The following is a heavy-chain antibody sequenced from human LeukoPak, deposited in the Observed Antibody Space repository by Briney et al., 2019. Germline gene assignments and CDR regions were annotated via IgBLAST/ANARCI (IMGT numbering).Heavy chain of an antibody. CDR1: GFTFSSYA. Sequence: GGSLRLSCAASGFTFSSYAMRWVRQAPGKGLEWVAVISYDGSNKYYADSVKGRFTISRDNSKNTLYLQMNSLRAEDTAVYYCAREPYSSGWSYFDYWGQGTLVTVSS. V-gene: IGHV3-30-3*01. CDR2: ISYDGSNK. CDR3: AREPYSSGWSYFDY. J-gene: IGHJ4*02. D-gene: IGHD6-19*01.